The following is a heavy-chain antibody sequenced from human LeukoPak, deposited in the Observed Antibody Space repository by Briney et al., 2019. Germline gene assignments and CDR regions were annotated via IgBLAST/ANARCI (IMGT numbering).Heavy chain of an antibody. V-gene: IGHV3-30*03. Sequence: GGSLRLSCAASGFTFSSYGMHWVRQAPGKGLEWVAVISYDGSNKYYADSVKGRFTISRDNSRNTLYLQMNSLRAEDTAVYYCARDKSCSGGSCYYFDYWGQGTLVTVSS. D-gene: IGHD2-15*01. CDR3: ARDKSCSGGSCYYFDY. CDR1: GFTFSSYG. CDR2: ISYDGSNK. J-gene: IGHJ4*02.